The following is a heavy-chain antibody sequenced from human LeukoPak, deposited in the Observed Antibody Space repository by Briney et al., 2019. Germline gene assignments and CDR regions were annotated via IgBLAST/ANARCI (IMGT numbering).Heavy chain of an antibody. J-gene: IGHJ4*02. CDR3: ARYQGSLTVVTPSPLDY. CDR2: ISSSGSTI. Sequence: GGSLRLSCAASGFTFSDYYMSWIPQAPGKGLEWVSYISSSGSTIYYADSVKGRFTISRDNAKNSLYLQMMSLRAEGTAVYDCARYQGSLTVVTPSPLDYWGQGTLVTVSS. D-gene: IGHD4-23*01. CDR1: GFTFSDYY. V-gene: IGHV3-11*01.